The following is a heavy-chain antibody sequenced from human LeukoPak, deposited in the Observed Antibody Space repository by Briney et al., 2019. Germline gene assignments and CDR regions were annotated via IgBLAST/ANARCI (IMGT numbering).Heavy chain of an antibody. D-gene: IGHD2-21*02. J-gene: IGHJ6*02. Sequence: PGGSLRLSCAASGFTVSSNYMSWVRQAPGNGLEWVSVIYSGGSTYYADSVKGRFTISRDNSKNTLYLQMNSLRAEDTALYYCAXXKGIVVVTAGMDVWGQGTTVTVSS. CDR1: GFTVSSNY. V-gene: IGHV3-53*01. CDR2: IYSGGST. CDR3: AXXKGIVVVTAGMDV.